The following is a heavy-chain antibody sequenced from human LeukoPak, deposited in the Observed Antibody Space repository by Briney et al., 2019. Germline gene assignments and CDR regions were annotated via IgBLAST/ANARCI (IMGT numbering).Heavy chain of an antibody. Sequence: SETLSLTCSVSGGSISSSNYYWGWIRQPPGKGLEWIGSIYYRGSTYYNPSLKSRVTISVDSSKNQFSLNLSSVTAADTAVYYCATSGYSSSWYWSYFFDYWGQGTLVTVSS. D-gene: IGHD6-13*01. V-gene: IGHV4-39*01. J-gene: IGHJ4*02. CDR2: IYYRGST. CDR3: ATSGYSSSWYWSYFFDY. CDR1: GGSISSSNYY.